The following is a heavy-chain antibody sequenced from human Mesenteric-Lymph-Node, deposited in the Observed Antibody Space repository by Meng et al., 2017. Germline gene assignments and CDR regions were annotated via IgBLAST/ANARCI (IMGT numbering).Heavy chain of an antibody. Sequence: QITVKGSGPTLVKPTQTLTLTCSFSGFLLTTSGVGVGWIRQPPGKALEWLAVIYWDDAKAYSPSLKSRLTITKDTSKHQVVLIMTNVDPVDTGTYYCAKDWSDTTFDYWGQGTLVTVSS. D-gene: IGHD3-9*01. J-gene: IGHJ4*02. CDR1: GFLLTTSGVG. V-gene: IGHV2-5*02. CDR2: IYWDDAK. CDR3: AKDWSDTTFDY.